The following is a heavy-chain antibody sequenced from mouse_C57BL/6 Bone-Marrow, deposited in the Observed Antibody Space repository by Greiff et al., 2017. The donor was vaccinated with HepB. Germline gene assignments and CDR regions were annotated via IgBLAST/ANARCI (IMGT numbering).Heavy chain of an antibody. D-gene: IGHD1-1*01. J-gene: IGHJ1*03. CDR1: GYTFTSYW. CDR3: ATIATVVAHWYFDV. Sequence: VKLQQPGAELVKPGASVKLSCKASGYTFTSYWMHWVKQRPGQGLEWIGMIHPNSGSTNYNEKFKSKATLTVDKSSNTAYMQLSSLTSEDSAVYYCATIATVVAHWYFDVWGTGTTVTVSS. CDR2: IHPNSGST. V-gene: IGHV1-64*01.